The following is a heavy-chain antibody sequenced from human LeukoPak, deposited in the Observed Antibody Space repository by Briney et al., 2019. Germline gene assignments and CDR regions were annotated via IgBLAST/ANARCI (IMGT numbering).Heavy chain of an antibody. CDR1: GDSMHSYY. V-gene: IGHV4-4*07. CDR3: AREKSGTLTRAYYYIDV. J-gene: IGHJ6*03. CDR2: AYSGVNA. D-gene: IGHD1-26*01. Sequence: NPSETLSLTCTVSGDSMHSYYWSWIRQSPEKGLEWIGGAYSGVNACYHPSLQSRVTISVDKSNNQFSLDLASVTAADTALYYCAREKSGTLTRAYYYIDVWGKGITVTVPS.